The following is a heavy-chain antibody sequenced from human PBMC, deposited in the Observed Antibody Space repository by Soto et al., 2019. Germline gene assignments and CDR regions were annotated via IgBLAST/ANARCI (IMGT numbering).Heavy chain of an antibody. V-gene: IGHV3-23*01. CDR2: ISSGSNT. Sequence: EVQLLESGGGLVQPGGSLRLSCVASGFPFSSDAMSWVRQTPGRGLECVSSISSGSNTYYTDSVRGRFTISRDNSKNSLYLQMSSLRADDTALYYCAKASVTGKSDGMDVWGQGTTVSVSS. J-gene: IGHJ6*02. CDR3: AKASVTGKSDGMDV. D-gene: IGHD7-27*01. CDR1: GFPFSSDA.